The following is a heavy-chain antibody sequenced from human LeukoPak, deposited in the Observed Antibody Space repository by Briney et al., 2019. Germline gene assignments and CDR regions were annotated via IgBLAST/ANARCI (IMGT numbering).Heavy chain of an antibody. D-gene: IGHD3-22*01. CDR3: SRQVVGNDY. J-gene: IGHJ4*02. CDR1: GESSFSHYY. V-gene: IGHV4-34*01. Sequence: SETLSLTCAVYGESSFSHYYWSWIRQTPGGALEWIGEINHSGYTNYNPSLKRRVTLSIDTSKNQLSLILNSVTAEDTAVYYCSRQVVGNDYGSQGTLVTVSS. CDR2: INHSGYT.